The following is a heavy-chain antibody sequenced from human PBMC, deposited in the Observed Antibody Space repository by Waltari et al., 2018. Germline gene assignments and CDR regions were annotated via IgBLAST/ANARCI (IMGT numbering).Heavy chain of an antibody. V-gene: IGHV3-23*01. CDR2: SSGSGGST. CDR1: GFTFSSYA. CDR3: AKDQNAYYYDSSGYFFNAFDI. J-gene: IGHJ3*02. Sequence: EVQLLESGGGLVQPGGSLRLSCAASGFTFSSYAMSWVRQAPGKGLEWVSASSGSGGSTYYADSVKGRFTISRDNSKNTLYLQMNSLRAEDTAVYYCAKDQNAYYYDSSGYFFNAFDIWGQGTMVTVSS. D-gene: IGHD3-22*01.